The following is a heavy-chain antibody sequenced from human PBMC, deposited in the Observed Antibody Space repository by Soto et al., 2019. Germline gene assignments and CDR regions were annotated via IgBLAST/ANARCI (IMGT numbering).Heavy chain of an antibody. CDR2: IWYDGSNK. CDR1: GFTFSSYG. V-gene: IGHV3-33*01. D-gene: IGHD2-21*02. Sequence: PGGSLRLSCAASGFTFSSYGMHWVRQAPGKGLEWVAVIWYDGSNKYYADSVKGRFTISRGNSKNTLYLQMNSLRAEDTAVYYSARPQPQEYCGGDCYYFAYWGKGTLVTVSS. CDR3: ARPQPQEYCGGDCYYFAY. J-gene: IGHJ4*02.